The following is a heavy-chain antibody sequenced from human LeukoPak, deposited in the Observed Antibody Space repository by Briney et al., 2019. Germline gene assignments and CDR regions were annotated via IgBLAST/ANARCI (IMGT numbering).Heavy chain of an antibody. V-gene: IGHV4-34*01. D-gene: IGHD5-24*01. CDR2: INHSGST. CDR3: ARGPSDGYNSSFDY. CDR1: GGSFSGYY. J-gene: IGHJ4*02. Sequence: SETLSLTCAVYGGSFSGYYWSWIRQPPGKGLEWIGEINHSGSTNYNPSLKSRVTISVDTSKNQFSLKLSPVTAADTAVYYCARGPSDGYNSSFDYWGQGTLVTVSS.